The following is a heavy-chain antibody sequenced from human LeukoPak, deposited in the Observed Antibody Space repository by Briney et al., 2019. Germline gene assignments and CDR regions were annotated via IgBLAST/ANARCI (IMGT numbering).Heavy chain of an antibody. CDR2: IDPSAGST. Sequence: ASVKVSCKASGYRFTSYYIHWVRQAPGQGPEWMGVIDPSAGSTNYAQKFQGRVTMTRDTSTSTAYMEVSGLRFEDTAVYYCARGEGVRGVTIDYWGQGTLVTVSS. J-gene: IGHJ4*02. V-gene: IGHV1-46*01. CDR1: GYRFTSYY. D-gene: IGHD3-10*01. CDR3: ARGEGVRGVTIDY.